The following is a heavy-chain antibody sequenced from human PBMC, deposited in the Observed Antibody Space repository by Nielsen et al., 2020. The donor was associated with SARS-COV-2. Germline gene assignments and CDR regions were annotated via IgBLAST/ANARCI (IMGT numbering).Heavy chain of an antibody. V-gene: IGHV3-30*18. CDR2: VSRDGSDT. Sequence: GGSLRLSCTASGVTFANYGIHWVRQVAGRGLEWVAIVSRDGSDTFYVDSVKGRFTISRDNSKNTVYLQMNSLRAEDTAVYHCAKDVWSGAHQIGPDYWGQGTLVTVSS. CDR1: GVTFANYG. D-gene: IGHD3-3*01. J-gene: IGHJ4*02. CDR3: AKDVWSGAHQIGPDY.